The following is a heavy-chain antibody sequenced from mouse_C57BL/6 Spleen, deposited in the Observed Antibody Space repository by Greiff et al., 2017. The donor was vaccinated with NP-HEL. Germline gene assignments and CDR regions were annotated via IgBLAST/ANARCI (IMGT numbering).Heavy chain of an antibody. V-gene: IGHV1-78*01. CDR3: ARDGQDGWFAY. CDR1: GYTFTDHT. CDR2: IYPKDGST. D-gene: IGHD2-3*01. J-gene: IGHJ3*01. Sequence: VQLQQSDAELVKPGASVKISCKVSGYTFTDHTIHWMKQRPEQGLEWIGYIYPKDGSTKYNGKFKGKATLTADKSSSTAYMQLNSLTSEDSAVCFCARDGQDGWFAYWGQRTLVTVSA.